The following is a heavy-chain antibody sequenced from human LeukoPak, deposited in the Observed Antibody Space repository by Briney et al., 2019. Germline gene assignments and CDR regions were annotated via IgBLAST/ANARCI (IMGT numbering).Heavy chain of an antibody. CDR3: ARGDGYNPVY. Sequence: SGTLSLTCAVSGGSISSSNWWSWVRQPPGKGLEWIGSIYYSGSTYYNPSLKSRVTISVDTSKNQFSLKLSSVTAADTAVYYCARGDGYNPVYWGQGTLVTVSS. D-gene: IGHD5-24*01. V-gene: IGHV4-4*02. CDR2: IYYSGST. CDR1: GGSISSSNW. J-gene: IGHJ4*02.